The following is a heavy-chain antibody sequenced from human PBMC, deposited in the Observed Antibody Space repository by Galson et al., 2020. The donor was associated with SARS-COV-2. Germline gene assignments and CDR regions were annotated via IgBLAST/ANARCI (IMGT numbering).Heavy chain of an antibody. D-gene: IGHD2-21*01. CDR2: LNQNGSER. CDR3: ATAFCGDGACCD. V-gene: IGHV3-7*05. Sequence: GGSLRLSCVASGFTFRSNGMSWVRQAPGKGLEWVDNLNQNGSERHYVDSVTGRFTISRDNARNSLYLQMNSLRAEDTAVYYCATAFCGDGACCDWRQGSPVTVSS. CDR1: GFTFRSNG. J-gene: IGHJ1*01.